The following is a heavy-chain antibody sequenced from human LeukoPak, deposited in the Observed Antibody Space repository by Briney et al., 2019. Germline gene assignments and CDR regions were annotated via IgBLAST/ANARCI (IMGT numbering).Heavy chain of an antibody. V-gene: IGHV4-34*01. J-gene: IGHJ4*02. D-gene: IGHD3-10*01. Sequence: PSGTLSLTCAVYGESFSDYYWGWIRQPPGKGLNWIGSIYYSGSTYYNPSLKSRVTISVDTSRDQFSLKLSSVTAADTAVYYCARHPYGSGSWAYWGQGTLVTVSS. CDR3: ARHPYGSGSWAY. CDR1: GESFSDYY. CDR2: IYYSGST.